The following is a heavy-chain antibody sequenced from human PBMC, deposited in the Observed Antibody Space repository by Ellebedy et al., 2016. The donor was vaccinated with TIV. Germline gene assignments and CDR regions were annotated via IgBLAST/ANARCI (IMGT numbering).Heavy chain of an antibody. D-gene: IGHD4-23*01. J-gene: IGHJ2*01. V-gene: IGHV3-7*01. CDR3: ARDRSSGGNFYWYFDL. CDR1: GFTFSSYW. Sequence: GGSLRLSCAASGFTFSSYWMSWVRQAPGKGLEWVANIKQDGSEKYYVDSVKGRFTISRDNAKNSLYLQINSLRAEDTAVYYCARDRSSGGNFYWYFDLWGRGTLVTVSS. CDR2: IKQDGSEK.